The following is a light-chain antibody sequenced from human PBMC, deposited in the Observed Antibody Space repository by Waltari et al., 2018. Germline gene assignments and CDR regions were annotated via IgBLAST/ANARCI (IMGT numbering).Light chain of an antibody. CDR1: QSVLYTSNNKYY. CDR3: QQHFTIPLT. Sequence: DIVLTQAPDSLAVSLGERATITCESSQSVLYTSNNKYYLTWYQQKPGQPPKLLISGASTRESGVPDRFSGSGSGTDFTLTISSLQAEDVAVYFCQQHFTIPLTFGGGTRVEIK. CDR2: GAS. J-gene: IGKJ4*01. V-gene: IGKV4-1*01.